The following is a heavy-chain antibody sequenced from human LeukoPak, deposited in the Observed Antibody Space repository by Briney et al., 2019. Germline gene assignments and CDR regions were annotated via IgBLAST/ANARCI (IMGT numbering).Heavy chain of an antibody. CDR3: AKVFRSGSYLSD. Sequence: GRSLRLSCAASGFTFSSYGMHWVRQAPGKGLEWVAVISYDGSNKYYADSVKGRFTISRDNSKNTLCLQMNSLRAEDTAVYYCAKVFRSGSYLSDWGQGTLVTVSS. V-gene: IGHV3-30*18. D-gene: IGHD1-26*01. CDR1: GFTFSSYG. J-gene: IGHJ4*02. CDR2: ISYDGSNK.